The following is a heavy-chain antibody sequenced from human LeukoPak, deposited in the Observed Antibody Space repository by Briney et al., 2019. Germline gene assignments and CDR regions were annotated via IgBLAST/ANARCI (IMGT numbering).Heavy chain of an antibody. Sequence: PGGSLRLSCAAFGFTFSSYAMSWVRQAPGKGLEWVSAISGSGGSTYYADSVKGRFTFSRDNSKNTLYLQMNSLRAEDTAVYYCAKAQYYYDSSGYYNGPFDYWGQGTLVTVSS. CDR3: AKAQYYYDSSGYYNGPFDY. CDR2: ISGSGGST. D-gene: IGHD3-22*01. V-gene: IGHV3-23*01. J-gene: IGHJ4*02. CDR1: GFTFSSYA.